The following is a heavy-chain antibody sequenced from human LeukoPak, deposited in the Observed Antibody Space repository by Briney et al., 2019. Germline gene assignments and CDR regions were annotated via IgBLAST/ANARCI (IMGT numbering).Heavy chain of an antibody. CDR1: GGSFRGYY. D-gene: IGHD4-17*01. V-gene: IGHV4-34*01. J-gene: IGHJ4*02. CDR2: INHSGST. CDR3: ARGGGDDYGDYIVY. Sequence: SETLSLTCAVYGGSFRGYYWSWIRQPPGKGLEWIGEINHSGSTNYNASLKSRVTISVDTSKNQFALKLSYVTAADTAVYSCARGGGDDYGDYIVYWGQGTLVTVSS.